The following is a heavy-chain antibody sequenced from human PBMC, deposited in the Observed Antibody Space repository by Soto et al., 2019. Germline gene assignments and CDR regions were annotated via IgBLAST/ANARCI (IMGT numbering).Heavy chain of an antibody. D-gene: IGHD3-22*01. V-gene: IGHV3-23*01. Sequence: PGGSLRLSCAASGFTFSSYAMSWVRQAPGKGLEWVSAISGSGGSTYYADSVKGRFTISRDNSKNTLYLQMNSLRAEDTAVYYCAARKWGYYDSSGSMPAFEIWGQGTMVTVSS. CDR3: AARKWGYYDSSGSMPAFEI. J-gene: IGHJ3*02. CDR2: ISGSGGST. CDR1: GFTFSSYA.